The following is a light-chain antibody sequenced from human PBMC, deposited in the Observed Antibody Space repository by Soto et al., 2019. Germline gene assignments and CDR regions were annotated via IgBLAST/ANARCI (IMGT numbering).Light chain of an antibody. V-gene: IGKV3-20*01. CDR1: QSVSSSY. CDR2: GAS. Sequence: EIVLTQSPGTLSLSPGERATLSCRASQSVSSSYLAWYQQRAGQATSLLIYGASTRATGIPDRFSGSGSGTDFTLTISRLEPEDSAVYYCQHYGSSPKTFGQGTKVEIK. CDR3: QHYGSSPKT. J-gene: IGKJ1*01.